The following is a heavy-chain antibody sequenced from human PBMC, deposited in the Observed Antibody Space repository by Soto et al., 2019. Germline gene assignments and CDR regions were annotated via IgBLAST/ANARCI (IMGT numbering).Heavy chain of an antibody. CDR2: IYYSGST. D-gene: IGHD6-13*01. J-gene: IGHJ6*02. V-gene: IGHV4-39*01. CDR1: GGSISSSSYY. Sequence: SETLSLTCTVSGGSISSSSYYWGWIRQPPGKGLEWIGSIYYSGSTYYNPSLKSRVTISVDTSKNQFSLKLSSVTAADTAVYYCARRHAGNYYYGMDVWGQGTTVTVSS. CDR3: ARRHAGNYYYGMDV.